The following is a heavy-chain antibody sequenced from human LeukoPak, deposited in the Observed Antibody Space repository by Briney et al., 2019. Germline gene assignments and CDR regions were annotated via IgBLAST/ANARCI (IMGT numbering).Heavy chain of an antibody. CDR1: GYSISSGYY. CDR3: ARDSMVRKIDY. Sequence: PSETRFLTCAVSGYSISSGYYWGWIRQPPGKGLEWIGSIYHSGSTYYNPSLKSRVTISVDTSKNQFSLKLSSVTAADTAVYYCARDSMVRKIDYWGQGTLVTVSS. D-gene: IGHD3-10*01. V-gene: IGHV4-38-2*02. CDR2: IYHSGST. J-gene: IGHJ4*02.